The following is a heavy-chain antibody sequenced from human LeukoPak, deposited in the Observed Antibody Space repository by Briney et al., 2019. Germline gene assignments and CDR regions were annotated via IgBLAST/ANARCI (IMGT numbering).Heavy chain of an antibody. CDR3: ASQVVQGGWFDP. Sequence: SETLSLTCSVSGGSISSYYWSWIRQPPGKGLEWIGYIYHSGSTYYNPSLKSRVTISVDRSKNQFSLKLSSVTAADTAVYYCASQVVQGGWFDPWGQGTLVTVSS. CDR1: GGSISSYY. D-gene: IGHD2-2*01. J-gene: IGHJ5*02. V-gene: IGHV4-59*12. CDR2: IYHSGST.